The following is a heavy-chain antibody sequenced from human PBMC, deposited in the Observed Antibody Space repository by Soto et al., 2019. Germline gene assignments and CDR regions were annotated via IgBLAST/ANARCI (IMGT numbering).Heavy chain of an antibody. CDR1: GASISSRIW. CDR3: ARRKLEMMYVGWFDP. J-gene: IGHJ5*02. D-gene: IGHD2-8*01. Sequence: QVQLQESGPGLVKPSETLSLTCAVSGASISSRIWWCWVRQTPGKGLQYIGEIHHSGSTNYNPSLKSRVTMSVDKSKNQFSLNLSSVTAADTAIYYCARRKLEMMYVGWFDPWGQGTLVTVSS. V-gene: IGHV4-4*02. CDR2: IHHSGST.